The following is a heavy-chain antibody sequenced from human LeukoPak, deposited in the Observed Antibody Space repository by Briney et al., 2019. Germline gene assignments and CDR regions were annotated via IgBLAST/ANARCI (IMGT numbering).Heavy chain of an antibody. J-gene: IGHJ4*02. D-gene: IGHD3-22*01. CDR3: ASQYYDSSGYYY. Sequence: ASVKVSCKAPGYTFSSDGITWVRQAPGQGLEWMGWISAYNGNTNYAQKLQGRVTMTTDTSTSTAYMELRSLRSDDTAVYYCASQYYDSSGYYYWGQGTLVTVSS. V-gene: IGHV1-18*01. CDR2: ISAYNGNT. CDR1: GYTFSSDG.